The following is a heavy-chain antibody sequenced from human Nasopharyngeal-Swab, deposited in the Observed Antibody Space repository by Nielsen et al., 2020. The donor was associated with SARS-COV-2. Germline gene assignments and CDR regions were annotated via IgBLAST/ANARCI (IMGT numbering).Heavy chain of an antibody. J-gene: IGHJ4*02. CDR3: ARSYYYDSSGYYFDY. V-gene: IGHV5-10-1*01. CDR2: IDPSDSYT. Sequence: KVSCKGSGYSFTSYWISWVRQMPGKGLGWMGRIDPSDSYTNYSPSFQDHVTISADKSISTAYLQWSSLKASDTAMYYCARSYYYDSSGYYFDYWGQGTLVTVSS. CDR1: GYSFTSYW. D-gene: IGHD3-22*01.